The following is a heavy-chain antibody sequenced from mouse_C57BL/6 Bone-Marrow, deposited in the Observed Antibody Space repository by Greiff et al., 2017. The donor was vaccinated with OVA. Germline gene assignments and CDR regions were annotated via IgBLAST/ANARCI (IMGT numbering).Heavy chain of an antibody. CDR2: ISGGGGNT. Sequence: EVKVEESGGGLVKPGGSLKLSCAASGFTFSSYTMSWVRQTPEKRLEWVATISGGGGNTYYPDSVKGRFTISRDNAKNTLYLQMSSLRSEDTALYYCARRGNYYGSSYDVWGTGTTVTVSS. CDR3: ARRGNYYGSSYDV. CDR1: GFTFSSYT. D-gene: IGHD1-1*01. J-gene: IGHJ1*03. V-gene: IGHV5-9*01.